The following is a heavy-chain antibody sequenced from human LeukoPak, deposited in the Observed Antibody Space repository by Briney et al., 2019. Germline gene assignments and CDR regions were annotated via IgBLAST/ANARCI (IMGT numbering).Heavy chain of an antibody. Sequence: GGSLRLSCPTSGFTFSGFHMNWLRQAPGMGLEHVAWISSLDSTTYYAYSVVGRFTISRDNDKDLLFLQMDSLREDDTAIYYCARDPHAGIFDSWGQGTLVTVSS. CDR1: GFTFSGFH. CDR3: ARDPHAGIFDS. V-gene: IGHV3-48*02. CDR2: ISSLDSTT. J-gene: IGHJ4*02.